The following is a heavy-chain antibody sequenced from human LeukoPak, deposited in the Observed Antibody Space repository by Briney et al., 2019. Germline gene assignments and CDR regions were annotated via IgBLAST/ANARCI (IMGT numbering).Heavy chain of an antibody. CDR1: GYTLTELS. J-gene: IGHJ4*02. CDR2: FDPEDGET. V-gene: IGHV1-24*01. D-gene: IGHD6-19*01. CDR3: ARDRVGVGGNGWEN. Sequence: ASVKVSCKVSGYTLTELSMHWVRQAPGKGLEWMGGFDPEDGETIYAQKFQGRVTMTEDTSTDTAYMELSSLTSEDTAVYFCARDRVGVGGNGWENWGQGTLVTVSS.